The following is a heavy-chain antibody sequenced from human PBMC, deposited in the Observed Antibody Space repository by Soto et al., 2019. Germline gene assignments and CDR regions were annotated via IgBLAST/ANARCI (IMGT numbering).Heavy chain of an antibody. J-gene: IGHJ6*02. Sequence: GGSLRLSCAASGFTFSSYGMHWVRQAPGKGLEWVAVIWYDGSNKYYADPVKGRFTISRDNSKNTLYLQMNSLRAEDTAVYYCAREYSLRYFDWLGTYYYYGMDVWGQGTTVTVSS. CDR1: GFTFSSYG. CDR3: AREYSLRYFDWLGTYYYYGMDV. CDR2: IWYDGSNK. V-gene: IGHV3-33*01. D-gene: IGHD3-9*01.